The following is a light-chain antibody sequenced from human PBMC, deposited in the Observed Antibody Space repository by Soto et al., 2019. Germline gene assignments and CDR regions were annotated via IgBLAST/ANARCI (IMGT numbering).Light chain of an antibody. CDR2: GAS. V-gene: IGKV3-20*01. CDR3: QHYSTSPWT. CDR1: QSVSNST. Sequence: EIVLTQSPGTLSLSPGERATLSCMASQSVSNSTFAWYQQKPSQAPTLLIYGASRRATGIPDRFSGSGSVTDFTLTITGLEPEDFAVYYCQHYSTSPWTFGQGTKVEIK. J-gene: IGKJ1*01.